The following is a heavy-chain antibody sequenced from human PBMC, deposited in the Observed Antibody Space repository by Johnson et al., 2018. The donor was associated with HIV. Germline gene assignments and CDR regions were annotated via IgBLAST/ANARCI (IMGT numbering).Heavy chain of an antibody. V-gene: IGHV3-30*18. J-gene: IGHJ3*02. CDR3: AKERRAPRAFDI. CDR1: GFSFSSYA. Sequence: VQLVESGGGVVQPGRSLRLSCAASGFSFSSYAMHWVRQSPGKGLEWVAVISFDGGDKYYADSVKGRFTISRDNSKSTFFLQMNSLTPEDTGVYYCAKERRAPRAFDIWGQGTMVTVSS. CDR2: ISFDGGDK.